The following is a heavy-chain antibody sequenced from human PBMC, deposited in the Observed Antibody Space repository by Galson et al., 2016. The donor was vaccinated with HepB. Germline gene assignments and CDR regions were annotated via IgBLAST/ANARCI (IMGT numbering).Heavy chain of an antibody. J-gene: IGHJ4*02. D-gene: IGHD2-15*01. CDR1: GFSLSTSGMC. CDR3: ARLECSGACRWFVY. Sequence: PALVKPTQTLTLTCTFSGFSLSTSGMCVSWIRQPPGKALEWLARIAWDGITYYSTSLEDMLAFSRDTSKNQVVLTMTNMDPVDTAPYYCARLECSGACRWFVYWGQGTLVTVSS. V-gene: IGHV2-70*11. CDR2: IAWDGIT.